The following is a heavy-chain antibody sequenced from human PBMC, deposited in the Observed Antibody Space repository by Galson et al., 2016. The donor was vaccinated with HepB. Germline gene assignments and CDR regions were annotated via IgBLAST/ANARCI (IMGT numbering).Heavy chain of an antibody. CDR1: GFTFSRYG. D-gene: IGHD6-19*01. J-gene: IGHJ4*02. Sequence: SLRLSCAASGFTFSRYGTHWVRQAPGKGLEWLAVIWFDGINKYYADSVKGRFTISRDGSQTTVYLQMSSLRAEDTALYFCAKVLIAVAGYSGFDYWGQGTLVTVSS. CDR2: IWFDGINK. CDR3: AKVLIAVAGYSGFDY. V-gene: IGHV3-33*06.